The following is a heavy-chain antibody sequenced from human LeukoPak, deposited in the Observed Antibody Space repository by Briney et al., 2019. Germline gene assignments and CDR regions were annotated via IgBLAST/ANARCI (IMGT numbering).Heavy chain of an antibody. CDR1: GGTFSSYA. V-gene: IGHV1-69*04. CDR2: IIPILGIA. J-gene: IGHJ5*02. CDR3: ARGTDCSSTSCYYFDWFDP. D-gene: IGHD2-2*01. Sequence: GASVKVSCKASGGTFSSYAISWVRQAPGQGLEWMGRIIPILGIANYAQKFQGRVTITADKSTSTAYMELSSLRSEDTAVHYCARGTDCSSTSCYYFDWFDPWGQGTLVTVSS.